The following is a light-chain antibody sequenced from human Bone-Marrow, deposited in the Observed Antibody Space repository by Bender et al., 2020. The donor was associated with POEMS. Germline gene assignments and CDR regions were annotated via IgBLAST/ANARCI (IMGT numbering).Light chain of an antibody. J-gene: IGLJ1*01. CDR1: NIGSKS. Sequence: SYELTQPPSVSVAPGRTARITCGENNIGSKSVNWYQQKPGQAPILVIYYDRDRPLGGPERFSASNSGNTATLTIDRVEAGDEADYYCQVWDSTSSLYVFGPGTKVTVL. V-gene: IGLV3-21*04. CDR3: QVWDSTSSLYV. CDR2: YDR.